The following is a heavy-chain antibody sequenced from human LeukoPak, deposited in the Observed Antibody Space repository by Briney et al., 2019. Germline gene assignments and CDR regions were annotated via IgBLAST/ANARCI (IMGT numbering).Heavy chain of an antibody. CDR2: MSGSGGTA. J-gene: IGHJ4*02. V-gene: IGHV3-23*01. D-gene: IGHD3-22*01. CDR1: GFTFSIYA. Sequence: PGGSLRLSCAASGFTFSIYAMSWVRQAPGKGLEWVSAMSGSGGTAYYADSVKGRFTISRDNSKNTLYLQMNSLRAEDTAVYYCAKEGYYDGSGYYMYYFDHWGQGTLVTVSS. CDR3: AKEGYYDGSGYYMYYFDH.